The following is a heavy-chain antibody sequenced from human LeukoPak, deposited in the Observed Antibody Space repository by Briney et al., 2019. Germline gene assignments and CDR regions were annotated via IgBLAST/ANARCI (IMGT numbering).Heavy chain of an antibody. CDR2: ISGSGDRT. CDR1: GFTFSSYA. CDR3: AKSLAGVAV. J-gene: IGHJ1*01. V-gene: IGHV3-23*01. D-gene: IGHD2-21*01. Sequence: GGSLRLSCAASGFTFSSYAMSWVRQAPGRGLEWVSSISGSGDRTYFADSVRGRFTISRDNSENTVFLQMNSLRAEDTAVYYCAKSLAGVAVWGQGTLATVFS.